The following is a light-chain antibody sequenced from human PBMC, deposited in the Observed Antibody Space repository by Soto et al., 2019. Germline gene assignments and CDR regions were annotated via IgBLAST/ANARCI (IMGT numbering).Light chain of an antibody. CDR1: SSNIGAYYD. CDR3: QSYDCTLSALYV. CDR2: GNI. V-gene: IGLV1-40*01. Sequence: QSVLTQPPSVSGAPGQRVTISCTGSSSNIGAYYDVHWYQQRPGTAPKLLIFGNINRPSGVPDRFSGSKSGTAASLAITGLQAEDEGDYYCQSYDCTLSALYVFGTGTKVTVL. J-gene: IGLJ1*01.